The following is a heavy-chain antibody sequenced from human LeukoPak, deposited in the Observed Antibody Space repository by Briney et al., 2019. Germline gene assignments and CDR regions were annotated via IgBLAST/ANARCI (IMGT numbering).Heavy chain of an antibody. CDR2: IIPILGIA. CDR3: AGDQDYDILTGYSSPYYYFDY. CDR1: GGTFSSYA. Sequence: SVKVSCKASGGTFSSYAISWVRQAPGQGLEWMGRIIPILGIANYAQKFQGRVTITADKSTSTAYMELSSLRSEDTAVYYCAGDQDYDILTGYSSPYYYFDYWGQGTLVTVSS. V-gene: IGHV1-69*04. J-gene: IGHJ4*02. D-gene: IGHD3-9*01.